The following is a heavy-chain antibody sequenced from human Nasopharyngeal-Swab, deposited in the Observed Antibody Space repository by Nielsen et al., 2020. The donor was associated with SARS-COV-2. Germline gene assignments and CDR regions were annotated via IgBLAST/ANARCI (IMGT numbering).Heavy chain of an antibody. J-gene: IGHJ5*02. Sequence: SETLSLTCSVSGGSINSYYWSWIRQPPGKGLEWIGNIYYSGSTNYNPSLKSRVIISVDTSKNQFSLKLSSVTAADTAVYYCAAEDIVATITSWGQGTLVTVSS. CDR3: AAEDIVATITS. D-gene: IGHD5-12*01. V-gene: IGHV4-59*01. CDR1: GGSINSYY. CDR2: IYYSGST.